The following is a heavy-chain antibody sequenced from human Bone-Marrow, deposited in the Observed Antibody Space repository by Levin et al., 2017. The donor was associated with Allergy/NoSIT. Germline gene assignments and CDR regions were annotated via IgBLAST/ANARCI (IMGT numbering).Heavy chain of an antibody. D-gene: IGHD3-3*01. J-gene: IGHJ6*02. V-gene: IGHV3-33*01. CDR2: IWYDGSNK. Sequence: PGGSLRLSCAASGFTFSSYGMHWVRQAPGKGLEWVAVIWYDGSNKYYADSVKGRFTISRDNSKNTLYLQMNSLRAEDTAVYYCARGPYYDSFLVGMDVWGQGTTVTVSS. CDR3: ARGPYYDSFLVGMDV. CDR1: GFTFSSYG.